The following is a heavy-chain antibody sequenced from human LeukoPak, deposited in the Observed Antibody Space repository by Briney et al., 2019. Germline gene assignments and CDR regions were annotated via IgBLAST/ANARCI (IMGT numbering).Heavy chain of an antibody. Sequence: GGSLRLSCAASGFTFSSYAMSWVRQAPGKGLEWVSAISGSGGSTYYADSVKGRFTISRDNSKNTLYLQMNSLRAEDTAVYYCAVYSGRITMIVVVNPYFDYWGQGTLVTVSS. CDR3: AVYSGRITMIVVVNPYFDY. J-gene: IGHJ4*02. D-gene: IGHD3-22*01. CDR1: GFTFSSYA. CDR2: ISGSGGST. V-gene: IGHV3-23*01.